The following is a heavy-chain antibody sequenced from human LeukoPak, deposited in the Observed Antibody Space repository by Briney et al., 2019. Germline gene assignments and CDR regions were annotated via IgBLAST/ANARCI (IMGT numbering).Heavy chain of an antibody. CDR3: AKDLSPMVGTKTFDY. J-gene: IGHJ4*02. V-gene: IGHV3-30*02. Sequence: GGSLRLSCAASGFTFSTYGMHWVRQAPGKGLEWVAFIRYDGSNKCYGDSVKGRFTTSRDNSKNTLDLQMNSLRPEDTAVYSCAKDLSPMVGTKTFDYWGQGTLVTVSS. CDR2: IRYDGSNK. CDR1: GFTFSTYG. D-gene: IGHD4/OR15-4a*01.